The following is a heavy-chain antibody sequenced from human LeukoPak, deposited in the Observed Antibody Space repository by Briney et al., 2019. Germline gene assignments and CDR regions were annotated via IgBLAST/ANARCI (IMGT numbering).Heavy chain of an antibody. CDR2: IYYSGST. D-gene: IGHD3-22*01. CDR1: GGSISSGDYY. J-gene: IGHJ4*02. CDR3: ARGTRYHPIVAVYFDY. Sequence: SETLSLTCTVSGGSISSGDYYWSWIRQPPGKGLEWIGYIYYSGSTYYNPSLKSRVTISVDTSKNQFSLKLSSVTAADTAVYYCARGTRYHPIVAVYFDYWGQGTLVTVSS. V-gene: IGHV4-30-4*01.